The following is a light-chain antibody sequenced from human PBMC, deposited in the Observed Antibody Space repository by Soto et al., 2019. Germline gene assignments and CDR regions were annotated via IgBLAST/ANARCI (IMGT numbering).Light chain of an antibody. Sequence: DIQMTQSPSTLSGSVGDTVTITCRASQTISSWLAWYQQKPGKAPKLLIYKASTLKSGVPSRFSGSGSGTEFTLTISSLQPDDFATHYCQHYNSYSEAFGQVTKVDIK. CDR3: QHYNSYSEA. CDR2: KAS. CDR1: QTISSW. V-gene: IGKV1-5*03. J-gene: IGKJ1*01.